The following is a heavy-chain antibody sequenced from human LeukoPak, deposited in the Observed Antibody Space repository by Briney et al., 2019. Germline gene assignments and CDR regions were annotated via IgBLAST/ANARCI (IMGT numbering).Heavy chain of an antibody. Sequence: PGGSLRLSCAASGFTFSSYDMHWVRQATGKGLEWVSAIGTASDTYYPGSVKGRFTISRENAKNSLYLQMNSLRAGDTAVYYCARGTGSGIPFDYWGQGTLVTVSS. V-gene: IGHV3-13*01. CDR1: GFTFSSYD. J-gene: IGHJ4*02. CDR2: IGTASDT. D-gene: IGHD3-10*01. CDR3: ARGTGSGIPFDY.